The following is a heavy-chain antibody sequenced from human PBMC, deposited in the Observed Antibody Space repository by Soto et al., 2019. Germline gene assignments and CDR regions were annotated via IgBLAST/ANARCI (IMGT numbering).Heavy chain of an antibody. J-gene: IGHJ4*02. CDR3: ARAIDYDFWSGYYDY. CDR1: GGSISSGGYS. CDR2: IYHSGST. Sequence: PSETLSLTCAVSGGSISSGGYSWGWIRQPPGKGLEWIGYIYHSGSTYYNPSLKSRVTISVDRSKNQFSLKLSSVTAADTAVYYCARAIDYDFWSGYYDYWGQGTLVTV. D-gene: IGHD3-3*01. V-gene: IGHV4-30-2*01.